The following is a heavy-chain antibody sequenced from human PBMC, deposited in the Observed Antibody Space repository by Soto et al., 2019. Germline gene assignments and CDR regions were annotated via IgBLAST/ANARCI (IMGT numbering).Heavy chain of an antibody. D-gene: IGHD3-10*01. V-gene: IGHV3-30*18. CDR3: AKDLPDGSGSYYNDY. CDR2: ISYDGSNK. J-gene: IGHJ4*02. CDR1: GFTFSSYG. Sequence: GGSLRLSCAASGFTFSSYGMHWVRQAPGKGLEWVAVISYDGSNKYYADSVKGRFTISRDNSKNTLYLQMNSLRAEETAVYYCAKDLPDGSGSYYNDYWGQGTLVTVSS.